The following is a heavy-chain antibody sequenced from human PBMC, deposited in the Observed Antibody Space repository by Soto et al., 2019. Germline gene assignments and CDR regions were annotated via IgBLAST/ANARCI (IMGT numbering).Heavy chain of an antibody. J-gene: IGHJ4*02. CDR1: GFTFDDYG. V-gene: IGHV3-20*01. CDR2: INWNGGST. CDR3: ARDSYAGVANIPYFDY. Sequence: EVQLVESGGGVVRPGGSLRLSCAASGFTFDDYGMSWVRQAPGKGLAWVSGINWNGGSTGYADSVKGRFTISRDNAKNSLYLQMNSLRAEDTALYHCARDSYAGVANIPYFDYWGQGTLVTVSS. D-gene: IGHD3-3*01.